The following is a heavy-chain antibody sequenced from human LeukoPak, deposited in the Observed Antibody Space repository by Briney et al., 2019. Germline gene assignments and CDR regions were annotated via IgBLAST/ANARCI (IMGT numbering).Heavy chain of an antibody. V-gene: IGHV3-23*01. J-gene: IGHJ4*02. CDR3: AKGSLTAYYTFDY. CDR2: ISDSGANT. CDR1: GFTFSNYA. D-gene: IGHD3-9*01. Sequence: GGSLRLSCAASGFTFSNYAMSWVRQAPGKGLEWVSSISDSGANTYYADSVKGRITISRDKSKNTLNLQMNSLRAEDTAVYYCAKGSLTAYYTFDYWVQGTLVTVSS.